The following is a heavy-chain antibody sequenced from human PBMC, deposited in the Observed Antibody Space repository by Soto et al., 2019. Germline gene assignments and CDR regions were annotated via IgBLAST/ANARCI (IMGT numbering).Heavy chain of an antibody. D-gene: IGHD1-26*01. CDR3: ARDLAKGGGSAGYDY. V-gene: IGHV1-2*02. J-gene: IGHJ4*02. Sequence: ASVKVSCKASGYTFTVYYMHWVRQAPGQGLEWMGWINPKSGGTMYPQKFQGRVTMTWDTSISTAYMALTRLRSDDTAVYYCARDLAKGGGSAGYDYWGQGTLVTVSS. CDR1: GYTFTVYY. CDR2: INPKSGGT.